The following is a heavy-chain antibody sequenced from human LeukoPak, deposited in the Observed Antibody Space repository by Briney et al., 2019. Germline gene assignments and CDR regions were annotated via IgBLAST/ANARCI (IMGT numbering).Heavy chain of an antibody. V-gene: IGHV3-23*01. CDR1: GFTFSSYA. D-gene: IGHD6-13*01. CDR2: ISGGGGST. Sequence: GGSLRLSFAASGFTFSSYAMSWVGRAPGKGLEWASAISGGGGSTYYADSVKGRFTISRDNSKNTLYLQMNSLRAEDTAVYYCAKDPGGIAATDWGQGTLVTVSS. CDR3: AKDPGGIAATD. J-gene: IGHJ4*02.